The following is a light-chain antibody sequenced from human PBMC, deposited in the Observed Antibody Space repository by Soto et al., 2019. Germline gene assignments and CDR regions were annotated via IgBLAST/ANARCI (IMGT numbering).Light chain of an antibody. CDR3: SSYRSSITPVV. CDR2: DVS. Sequence: QSALTQPASVSGSPGQSITISCTGTSSDVGGYNYVSWYQQHPGKAPKLMIYDVSNRPSGVSNRFSGSKSGNTASLTISGLQAEDEADYHCSSYRSSITPVVFGGGTKLTGL. V-gene: IGLV2-14*03. CDR1: SSDVGGYNY. J-gene: IGLJ2*01.